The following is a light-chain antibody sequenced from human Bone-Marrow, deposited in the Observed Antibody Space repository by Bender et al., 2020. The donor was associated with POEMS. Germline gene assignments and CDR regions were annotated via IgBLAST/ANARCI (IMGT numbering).Light chain of an antibody. J-gene: IGLJ3*02. Sequence: QSVLTQPPSASGTPGQRVTISCSGGSSNIGANAVNWYQHLPGTAPKLLIFRNNERPSGVPDRFSASKSATSASLAISGLQSEDEADYYCAVWDDSLNGWVFGGGTKLTVL. CDR3: AVWDDSLNGWV. CDR2: RNN. CDR1: SSNIGANA. V-gene: IGLV1-44*01.